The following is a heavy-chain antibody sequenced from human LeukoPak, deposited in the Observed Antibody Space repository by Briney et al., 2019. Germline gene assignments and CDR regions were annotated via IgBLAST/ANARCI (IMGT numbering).Heavy chain of an antibody. CDR2: INHSGST. V-gene: IGHV4-34*01. D-gene: IGHD5-12*01. CDR3: ARGSYSGYGFPDIPRYNWFDP. CDR1: GGSFSGYY. J-gene: IGHJ5*02. Sequence: PSETLSLTCAVYGGSFSGYYWSWIRQPPGKGLEWIGEINHSGSTNYNPSLKSRVTISVDTSKNQFSLKLSSVTAADTAVYYCARGSYSGYGFPDIPRYNWFDPWGQGTLVTVSS.